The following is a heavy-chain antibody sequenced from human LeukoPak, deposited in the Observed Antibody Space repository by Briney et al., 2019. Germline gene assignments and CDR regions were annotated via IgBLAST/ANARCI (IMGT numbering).Heavy chain of an antibody. V-gene: IGHV3-33*08. J-gene: IGHJ4*02. CDR1: GFTFSSYG. Sequence: PGRSLRLSCAASGFTFSSYGMHWVRQAPGKGLEWVAVIWYDGSNKYYADSVKGRFTISRDNSKNTLYLQMNSLRAEDTAVYYCASGTYSSSWYYFDYWGQGTLVTVSS. CDR3: ASGTYSSSWYYFDY. CDR2: IWYDGSNK. D-gene: IGHD6-13*01.